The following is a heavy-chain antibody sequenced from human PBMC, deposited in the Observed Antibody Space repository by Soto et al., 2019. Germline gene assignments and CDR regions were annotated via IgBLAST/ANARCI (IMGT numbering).Heavy chain of an antibody. CDR1: GFTFDDYA. V-gene: IGHV3-43*02. CDR3: AKDHLYSSSWYRVDY. D-gene: IGHD6-13*01. J-gene: IGHJ4*02. Sequence: GGSLRLSCAASGFTFDDYAMHWVRQAPGKGLEWVSLISGDGVSTYYADSVKGRFTISRDNSKNSLYLQMNSLRTEDTALYYCAKDHLYSSSWYRVDYWGQGTLVTVSS. CDR2: ISGDGVST.